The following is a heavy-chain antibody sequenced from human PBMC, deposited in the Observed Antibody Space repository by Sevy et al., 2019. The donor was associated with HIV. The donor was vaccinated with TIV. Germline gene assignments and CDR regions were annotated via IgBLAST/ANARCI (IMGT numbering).Heavy chain of an antibody. CDR2: ISYDGSNK. CDR1: GFTFSSYA. CDR3: ARDAGYSTGWYAGY. D-gene: IGHD6-19*01. J-gene: IGHJ4*02. V-gene: IGHV3-30-3*01. Sequence: GGSLRLSCAASGFTFSSYAMHWVRQAPGKGLEWVAVISYDGSNKYYADSVKGRFTISRDNSKNTLYLQMNSLRIEDTAIYYCARDAGYSTGWYAGYWGQGTLVTVSS.